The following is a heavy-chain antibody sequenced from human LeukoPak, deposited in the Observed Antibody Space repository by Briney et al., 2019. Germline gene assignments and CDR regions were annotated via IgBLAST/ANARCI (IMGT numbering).Heavy chain of an antibody. CDR2: IIPIFGTA. CDR3: ARGDDIVVVPAAIPGYFQH. J-gene: IGHJ1*01. V-gene: IGHV1-69*13. CDR1: GGTFSSYA. D-gene: IGHD2-2*02. Sequence: ASVKVSCKASGGTFSSYAISWVRQAPGQGLEWMGGIIPIFGTANYAQKFQGRVTITADESTSTAYMELSSLRSEDTAVYYCARGDDIVVVPAAIPGYFQHWGQGTLVTVSS.